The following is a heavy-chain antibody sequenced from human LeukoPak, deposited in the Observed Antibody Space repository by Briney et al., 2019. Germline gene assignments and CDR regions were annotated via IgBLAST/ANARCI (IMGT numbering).Heavy chain of an antibody. CDR1: GFTFLSYS. J-gene: IGHJ4*02. CDR3: ARDIYYDSSGPYFDY. CDR2: ISSDGINK. Sequence: GGSLRLSCAASGFTFLSYSMYWVRQAPGKGLEWVASISSDGINKYYADSVRGRFTISRDNSKNTLYLQMNGLRLEDTAVYYCARDIYYDSSGPYFDYWGQGTQVTVSS. D-gene: IGHD3-22*01. V-gene: IGHV3-30-3*01.